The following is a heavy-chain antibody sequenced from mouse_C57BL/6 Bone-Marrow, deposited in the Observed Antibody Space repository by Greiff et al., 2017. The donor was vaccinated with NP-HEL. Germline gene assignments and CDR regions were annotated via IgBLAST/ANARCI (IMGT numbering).Heavy chain of an antibody. Sequence: VQLQQSGPVLVKPGASVKMSCKASGYTFTDYYMNWVKQSHGKSLEWIGVINPYNGGTSYNQKFKGKATLTVDKSSSTAYMELNSLTSEDSAVYYCAPAVVEDYAMDYWDQGTSVTVSS. D-gene: IGHD1-1*01. CDR1: GYTFTDYY. CDR2: INPYNGGT. V-gene: IGHV1-19*01. J-gene: IGHJ4*01. CDR3: APAVVEDYAMDY.